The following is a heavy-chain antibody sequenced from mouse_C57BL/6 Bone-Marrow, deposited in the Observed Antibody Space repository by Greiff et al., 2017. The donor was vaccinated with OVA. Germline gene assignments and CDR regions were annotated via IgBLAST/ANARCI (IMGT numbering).Heavy chain of an antibody. CDR1: GFNIKDDY. CDR2: IDPENGDT. V-gene: IGHV14-4*01. D-gene: IGHD2-10*01. J-gene: IGHJ2*01. CDR3: TTPYYGNYEDYFDY. Sequence: VQLKQSGAELVRPGASVKLSCTASGFNIKDDYMHWVKPRPEQGLEWIGWIDPENGDTEYASKFQGKATITADTSSNTAYLQLSSLTSEDTAVYYCTTPYYGNYEDYFDYWGQGTTLTVSS.